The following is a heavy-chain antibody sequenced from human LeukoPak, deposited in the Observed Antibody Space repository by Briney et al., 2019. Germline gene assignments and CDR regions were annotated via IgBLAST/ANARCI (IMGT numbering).Heavy chain of an antibody. CDR2: ISSSGTTI. J-gene: IGHJ4*02. CDR3: AGDWGPGYFYY. V-gene: IGHV3-11*04. CDR1: GLTVSRNY. Sequence: PGGSLRLSCAASGLTVSRNYMSWVRQAPGKGLEWVSSISSSGTTIYYADSVKGRFTISRDNAKNSLYLQMNSLTVEDTAVYYCAGDWGPGYFYYWGQGTLVTVSS. D-gene: IGHD7-27*01.